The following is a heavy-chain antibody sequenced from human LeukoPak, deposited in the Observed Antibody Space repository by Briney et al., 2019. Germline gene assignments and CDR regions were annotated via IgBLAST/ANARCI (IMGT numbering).Heavy chain of an antibody. CDR1: GFTFSSYG. CDR3: AKGPGYSYGHHFDY. D-gene: IGHD5-18*01. V-gene: IGHV3-30*02. CDR2: IRYDGSNK. Sequence: PGGSLRLSCAASGFTFSSYGMHWVRQAPGKGLEWVAFIRYDGSNKYYADSVKVRFTISRDNSKNTLYLQMNSLRAEDTAVYYCAKGPGYSYGHHFDYWGQGTLVTVSS. J-gene: IGHJ4*02.